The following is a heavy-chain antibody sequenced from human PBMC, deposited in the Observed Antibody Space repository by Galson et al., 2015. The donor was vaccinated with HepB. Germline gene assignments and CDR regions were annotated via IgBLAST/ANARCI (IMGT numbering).Heavy chain of an antibody. CDR3: ARTYYDSTGFSKNWYFDL. Sequence: SLRLSCAASGFSISGYSMNWVRQAPGKGLEWLSYISGHRNTIYYTDAVKGRFTISRDNSKNTLYLQMGSLRAEDMAVYYCARTYYDSTGFSKNWYFDLWGRGTLVTVSS. D-gene: IGHD3-22*01. J-gene: IGHJ2*01. CDR1: GFSISGYS. V-gene: IGHV3-48*01. CDR2: ISGHRNTI.